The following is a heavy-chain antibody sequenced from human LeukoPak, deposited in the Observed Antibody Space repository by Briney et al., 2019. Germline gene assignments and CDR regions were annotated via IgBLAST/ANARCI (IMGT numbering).Heavy chain of an antibody. CDR2: ITGSSSTI. V-gene: IGHV3-48*01. CDR1: GFAFSSYS. Sequence: GGSLRLSCAASGFAFSSYSMNWVRQAPGKGLEWVSYITGSSSTIYYADSVKGRFTISRDNAKNSLYLQMNSLRAEDTAVYYCARRGASSGGLDYWGQGTLVTVSS. D-gene: IGHD6-19*01. CDR3: ARRGASSGGLDY. J-gene: IGHJ4*02.